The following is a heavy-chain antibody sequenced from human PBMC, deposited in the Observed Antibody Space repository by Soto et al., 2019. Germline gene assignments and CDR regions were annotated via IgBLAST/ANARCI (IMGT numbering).Heavy chain of an antibody. Sequence: ASVKVSCKASGYTFTSYSIHWVRQAPGQGLEWMGIINPSGDSTSYAQKFQGRVTMTRDTSTSTVYMELSSLRSEDTAVYYCARERSIAAAGTLFDYWGQGTLVTVSS. CDR3: ARERSIAAAGTLFDY. V-gene: IGHV1-46*01. D-gene: IGHD6-13*01. CDR1: GYTFTSYS. J-gene: IGHJ4*02. CDR2: INPSGDST.